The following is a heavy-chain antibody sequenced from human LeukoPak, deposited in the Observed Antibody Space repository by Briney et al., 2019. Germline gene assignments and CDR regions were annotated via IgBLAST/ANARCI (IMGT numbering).Heavy chain of an antibody. CDR3: ARERYYDSSGYSPDFDY. D-gene: IGHD3-22*01. Sequence: PSETLSLTCTVSGGSISSYYWSWIRQPPGKGLEWIGYIYYSGSTNYNPSLKSRVTISVDTSKNQFSLKLSSVTAADTAVYYCARERYYDSSGYSPDFDYWGQGTLVTVSS. CDR2: IYYSGST. V-gene: IGHV4-59*01. CDR1: GGSISSYY. J-gene: IGHJ4*02.